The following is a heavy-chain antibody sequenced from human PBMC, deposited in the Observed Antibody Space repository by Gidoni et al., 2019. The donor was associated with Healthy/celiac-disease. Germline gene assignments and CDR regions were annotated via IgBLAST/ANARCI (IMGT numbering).Heavy chain of an antibody. J-gene: IGHJ4*02. CDR2: ISRSSSYI. V-gene: IGHV3-21*01. CDR3: ARGYIVVVTELPYYFDY. CDR1: VFTFSTYS. Sequence: QLLESVGGLVKPGWSLRLSCAASVFTFSTYSMNWVRQAPGNGLEWVSSISRSSSYIYYADSVKGRLTISRDNAKNSLYLQMNSLRAEDTAVYYGARGYIVVVTELPYYFDYWGQGTLVTVSS. D-gene: IGHD2-21*02.